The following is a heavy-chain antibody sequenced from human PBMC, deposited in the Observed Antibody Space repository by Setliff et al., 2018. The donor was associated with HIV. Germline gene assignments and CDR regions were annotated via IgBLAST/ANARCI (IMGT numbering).Heavy chain of an antibody. Sequence: SETLSLTCTVSNVSINSYYWSWIRQPPGRALEWVGRIYSSGKTNYNPSLKSRLKMSIDTSKNQFSLMLNSVTAADTAVYFCAREGIGGVFDIWGQGTMVTVSS. CDR2: IYSSGKT. J-gene: IGHJ3*02. CDR3: AREGIGGVFDI. D-gene: IGHD3-10*01. CDR1: NVSINSYY. V-gene: IGHV4-4*07.